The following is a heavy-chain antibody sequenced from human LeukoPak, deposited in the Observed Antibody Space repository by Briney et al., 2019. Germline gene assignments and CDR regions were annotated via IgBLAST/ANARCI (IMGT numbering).Heavy chain of an antibody. CDR1: GFTFDDYA. D-gene: IGHD6-19*01. CDR3: AKAPRREAVAGSRYFDY. V-gene: IGHV3-9*01. J-gene: IGHJ4*02. Sequence: PGRSLRLSCAASGFTFDDYAMHWVRQAPGKGLEWVSGISWNSGSIGYADSVKGRFTISRDNAKNSLYLQMNSLRAEDTALYYCAKAPRREAVAGSRYFDYWGQGTLVTVSS. CDR2: ISWNSGSI.